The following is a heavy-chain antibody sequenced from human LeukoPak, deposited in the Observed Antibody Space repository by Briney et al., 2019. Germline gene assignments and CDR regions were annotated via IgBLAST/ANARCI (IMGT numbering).Heavy chain of an antibody. CDR3: AREYLVGAISDAFDI. Sequence: SETLSLTCTVSGGSISSYYWSWIRQPAGKGLEWIGRIYTSGSTNYNPSLKSRVTTSVDTSKNQFSLKLSSVTAADTAVYYCAREYLVGAISDAFDIWGQGTMVTVSS. CDR2: IYTSGST. D-gene: IGHD1-26*01. J-gene: IGHJ3*02. CDR1: GGSISSYY. V-gene: IGHV4-4*07.